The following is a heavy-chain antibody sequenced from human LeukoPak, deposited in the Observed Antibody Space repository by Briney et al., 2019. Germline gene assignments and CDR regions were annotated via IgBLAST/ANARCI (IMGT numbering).Heavy chain of an antibody. CDR2: ISHDGSDK. D-gene: IGHD3-22*01. CDR1: GFTFSGYI. J-gene: IGHJ3*02. Sequence: PGGSLRLSCAASGFTFSGYIMNWVRQTPGKRLEWVALISHDGSDKYYADSVKGRYTISRDNSKNTLYLQMNTLRAEDTAVYYCASRADYYGTSGYYFDAFDSWGQGTMVIVSS. V-gene: IGHV3-30*04. CDR3: ASRADYYGTSGYYFDAFDS.